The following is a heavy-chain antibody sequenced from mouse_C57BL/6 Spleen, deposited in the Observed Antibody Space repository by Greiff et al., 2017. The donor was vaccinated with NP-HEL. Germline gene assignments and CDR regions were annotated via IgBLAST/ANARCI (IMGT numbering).Heavy chain of an antibody. CDR3: AGEGVGMDY. D-gene: IGHD1-3*01. CDR1: GFTFSDYG. CDR2: ISSGSSTI. J-gene: IGHJ4*01. V-gene: IGHV5-17*01. Sequence: EVQLVESGGGLVKPGGSLKLSCAASGFTFSDYGMHWVRQAPEKGLEWVAYISSGSSTIYYADTVKGRFPISRDNAKNTLFLQMTSLGSEDTAMYYCAGEGVGMDYWGQGTSVTVSA.